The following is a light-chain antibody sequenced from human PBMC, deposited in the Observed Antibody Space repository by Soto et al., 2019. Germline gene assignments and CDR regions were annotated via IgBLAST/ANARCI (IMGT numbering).Light chain of an antibody. CDR2: DAS. CDR3: QQYGSSPFT. V-gene: IGKV3D-20*01. CDR1: QSVSSY. Sequence: EIVLTHSPATLSLSPGERATLSCRASQSVSSYLAWYQQKPGLAPRLLIYDASNRATGIPARFSGSGSGADFTLTISRLEPEDFAMYYCQQYGSSPFTFGPGTKVDIK. J-gene: IGKJ3*01.